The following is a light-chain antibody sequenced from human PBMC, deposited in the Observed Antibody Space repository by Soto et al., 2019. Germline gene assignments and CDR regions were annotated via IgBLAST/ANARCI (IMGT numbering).Light chain of an antibody. CDR1: QSVSNNY. CDR3: QQYGSSPPYT. Sequence: EVVLTQSPGTLSLSPGERATLSCRASQSVSNNYFAWYQQKPGQAPRLLIFGSSDRATGIPDRFSVSGSGKDFTLTISRLEPEDFAVYYCQQYGSSPPYTFGQGTKLEIK. CDR2: GSS. V-gene: IGKV3-20*01. J-gene: IGKJ2*01.